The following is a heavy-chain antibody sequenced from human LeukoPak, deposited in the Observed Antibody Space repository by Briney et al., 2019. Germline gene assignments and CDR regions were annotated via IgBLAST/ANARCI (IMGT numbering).Heavy chain of an antibody. CDR2: ISAYNGNT. J-gene: IGHJ4*02. CDR1: GYTFTSYG. CDR3: ARAEIDCSGGSCYSGPFDY. V-gene: IGHV1-18*01. Sequence: ASVKVSCKASGYTFTSYGISWVRQAPGQGLEWMGWISAYNGNTNYAQKFQGRVTMTRDTSISTAYMELSRLRSDDTAVYYCARAEIDCSGGSCYSGPFDYWGQGTLVTVSS. D-gene: IGHD2-15*01.